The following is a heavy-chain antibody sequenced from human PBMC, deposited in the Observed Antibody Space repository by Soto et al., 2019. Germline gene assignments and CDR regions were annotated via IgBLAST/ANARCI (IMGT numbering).Heavy chain of an antibody. V-gene: IGHV5-10-1*01. J-gene: IGHJ3*02. D-gene: IGHD3-22*01. CDR2: IDPSDSYT. Sequence: ESLKISCKGSGYSFTSYWISWVRQMPGKGLEWMGRIDPSDSYTNYSPSFQGHVTISADKSISTAYLQWSSLKASDTAMYYCASGSQASSGYYYSSAFDIWGQGTMVTVSS. CDR3: ASGSQASSGYYYSSAFDI. CDR1: GYSFTSYW.